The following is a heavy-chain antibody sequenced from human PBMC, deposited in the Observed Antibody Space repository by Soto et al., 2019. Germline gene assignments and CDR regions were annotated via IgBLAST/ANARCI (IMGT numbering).Heavy chain of an antibody. CDR3: ARGTYDSSGYYSYFDY. Sequence: GGSLRLSCAASGFTFSSYSMNWVRQAPGKGLEWVSSISSSSSYIYYADSVKGRFTISRDNAKNSLYLQMNSLRAEDTAVYYCARGTYDSSGYYSYFDYWGQGTLVTV. CDR2: ISSSSSYI. CDR1: GFTFSSYS. D-gene: IGHD3-22*01. V-gene: IGHV3-21*01. J-gene: IGHJ4*02.